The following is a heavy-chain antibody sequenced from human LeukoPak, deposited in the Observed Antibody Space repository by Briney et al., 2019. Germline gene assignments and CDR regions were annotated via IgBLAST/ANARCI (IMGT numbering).Heavy chain of an antibody. CDR2: FDPEDGET. V-gene: IGHV1-24*01. Sequence: ASVTVSCTVSGYTLTELSMHWVRQAPGKGLEWMGGFDPEDGETIYAQKFQGRVTMTEDTSTDTAYMELSSLRSEDTAVYYCATVSPYITGTTGMDDAFDIWGQGTMVTVSS. CDR1: GYTLTELS. D-gene: IGHD1-20*01. J-gene: IGHJ3*02. CDR3: ATVSPYITGTTGMDDAFDI.